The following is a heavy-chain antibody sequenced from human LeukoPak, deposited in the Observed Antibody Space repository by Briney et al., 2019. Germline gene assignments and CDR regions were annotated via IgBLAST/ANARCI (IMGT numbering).Heavy chain of an antibody. J-gene: IGHJ5*02. Sequence: TPSETLSLTCTVSGDSVSNNNYFWGWIRQPPGKGLEWIGSTYYRGTTYYNPSVESRVTISADTSKNQLSLKLSSVTAADTAVYYCARHAPGDIVVQIPAPTRWFDPWGQGTLVTVSS. D-gene: IGHD2-15*01. CDR3: ARHAPGDIVVQIPAPTRWFDP. CDR2: TYYRGTT. CDR1: GDSVSNNNYF. V-gene: IGHV4-39*01.